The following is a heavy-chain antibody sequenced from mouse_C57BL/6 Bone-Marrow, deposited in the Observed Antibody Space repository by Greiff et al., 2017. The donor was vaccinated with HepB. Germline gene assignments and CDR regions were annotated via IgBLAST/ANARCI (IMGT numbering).Heavy chain of an antibody. J-gene: IGHJ4*01. Sequence: QVHVKQPGAELVRPGSSVKLSCKASGYTFTSYWMDWVKQRPGQGLEWIGNIYPSDSETHYNQKFKDKATLTVDKSSSTAYMQLSSLTSEDSAVYYCARRFNYGTLYAMDYWGQGTSVTVSS. CDR1: GYTFTSYW. V-gene: IGHV1-61*01. CDR2: IYPSDSET. D-gene: IGHD1-1*01. CDR3: ARRFNYGTLYAMDY.